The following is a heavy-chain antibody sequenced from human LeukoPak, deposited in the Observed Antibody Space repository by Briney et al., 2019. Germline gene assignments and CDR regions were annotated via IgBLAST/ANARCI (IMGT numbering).Heavy chain of an antibody. CDR2: ISSSGSTI. D-gene: IGHD2-15*01. Sequence: GGSLRLSXAASGFTFSSYEMNWVRQAPGKGMEWVSYISSSGSTIYYADSVKGRFTISRDNAKNSLYLQMNSLRAEDTAVYYCARDLSDIRYFDYWGQGTLVTVSS. J-gene: IGHJ4*02. V-gene: IGHV3-48*03. CDR1: GFTFSSYE. CDR3: ARDLSDIRYFDY.